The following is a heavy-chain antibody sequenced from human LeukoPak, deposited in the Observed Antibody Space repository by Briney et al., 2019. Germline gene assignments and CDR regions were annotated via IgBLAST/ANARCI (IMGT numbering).Heavy chain of an antibody. V-gene: IGHV3-23*01. J-gene: IGHJ4*02. Sequence: GGSLRLSCAASGFNFSRYAMSGLRQAPGKGLDWVSAISGSGCSTYYADSVKGRFTISRDHSKNTLYLEMHSLSAHDQAVYYCAKNEVLYSSSWNRGLGHHWGQGTLVTVSS. CDR3: AKNEVLYSSSWNRGLGHH. CDR2: ISGSGCST. D-gene: IGHD6-13*01. CDR1: GFNFSRYA.